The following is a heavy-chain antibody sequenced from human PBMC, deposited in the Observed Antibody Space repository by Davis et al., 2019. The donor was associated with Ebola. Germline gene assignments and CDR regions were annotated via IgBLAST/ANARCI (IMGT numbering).Heavy chain of an antibody. CDR2: ISSSGSTI. Sequence: GESLKISCAASGFTFSDYYMSWIRQAPGKGLEWVSHISSSGSTIYYADSVKGRFIISRDNAKNSLYLQMNRLRAEDTAVYYCARGIWFGDPGTFDYWGQGTLVTVSS. CDR3: ARGIWFGDPGTFDY. D-gene: IGHD3-10*01. V-gene: IGHV3-11*01. CDR1: GFTFSDYY. J-gene: IGHJ4*02.